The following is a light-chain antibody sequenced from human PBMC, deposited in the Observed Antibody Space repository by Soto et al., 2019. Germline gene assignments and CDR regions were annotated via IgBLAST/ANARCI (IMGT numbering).Light chain of an antibody. CDR2: GAS. CDR1: QSVSSN. J-gene: IGKJ1*01. CDR3: QQYNNWLWT. Sequence: EIVMTQSPATLSVSPGERATLSCRASQSVSSNLAWYQQKPGQAPRLLIYGASTRATGIPARFSGSGSGTEFTLTISSLQSEDFAVYYCQQYNNWLWTFGQSTQVEI. V-gene: IGKV3-15*01.